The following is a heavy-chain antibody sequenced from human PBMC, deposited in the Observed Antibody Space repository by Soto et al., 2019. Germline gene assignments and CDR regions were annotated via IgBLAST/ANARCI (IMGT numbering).Heavy chain of an antibody. CDR2: IYHSGST. Sequence: QVQLQESGPGLVKPSGTLSLTCAVSGGSISSSNWWSWVRQPPGKGLEWIGEIYHSGSTNYNPSLKSRVTISVDKSKNQFSLKLSSVTAADTAVYYCARAIPFRYSSGYFSSNWFDPGAREPWSPSPQ. V-gene: IGHV4-4*02. CDR1: GGSISSSNW. D-gene: IGHD6-19*01. J-gene: IGHJ5*02. CDR3: ARAIPFRYSSGYFSSNWFDP.